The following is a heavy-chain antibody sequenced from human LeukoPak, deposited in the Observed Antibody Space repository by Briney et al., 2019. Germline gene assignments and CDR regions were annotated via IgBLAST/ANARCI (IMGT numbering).Heavy chain of an antibody. Sequence: KTSETLSLTCTVSGGSISSETHFWGWVRQPPGKVLEWIGSINYSGTTYYNLSLRSRVTISVDTSKNQFSLKLSSVTAADTALYYCARLCPTRAATGPEGDSWGLGTLVTVSS. CDR2: INYSGTT. V-gene: IGHV4-39*01. CDR3: ARLCPTRAATGPEGDS. D-gene: IGHD6-13*01. CDR1: GGSISSETHF. J-gene: IGHJ4*02.